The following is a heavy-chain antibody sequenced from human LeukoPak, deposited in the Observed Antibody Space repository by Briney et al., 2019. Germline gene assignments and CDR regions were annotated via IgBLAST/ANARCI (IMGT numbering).Heavy chain of an antibody. CDR3: AREGGPYRPLDY. J-gene: IGHJ4*02. CDR2: IYYSGST. Sequence: SETLSLTCTVSGASISSYYWSWIRQPPGKGLEWIGYIYYSGSTNYNPSLKSRVTISVDTSKNQFSPRLSSVTAADTAVYYCAREGGPYRPLDYSGQGTLVTVSS. CDR1: GASISSYY. V-gene: IGHV4-59*01.